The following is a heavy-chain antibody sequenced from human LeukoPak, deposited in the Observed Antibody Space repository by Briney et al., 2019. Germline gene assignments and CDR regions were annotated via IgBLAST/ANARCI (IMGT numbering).Heavy chain of an antibody. D-gene: IGHD2-15*01. V-gene: IGHV4-39*07. CDR1: GGSISSSSYY. CDR2: IYYSGST. CDR3: ARPTPGWSGGFDI. J-gene: IGHJ3*02. Sequence: PSETLSLTCTVSGGSISSSSYYWGWIRQPPGKGLEWIGSIYYSGSTYYNPSLKSRVTISVDTSKNQFSLKLSSVTAADTAVYYCARPTPGWSGGFDIWGRGTTVTVSS.